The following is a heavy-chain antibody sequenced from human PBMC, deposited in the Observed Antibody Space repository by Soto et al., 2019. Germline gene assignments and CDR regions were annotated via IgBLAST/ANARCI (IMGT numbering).Heavy chain of an antibody. Sequence: VQLVESGGGLVQPGESLRLSCVASGFTFSYYWMHWVRQGPGKGLVWVSRIHSDGSSTTYADSVKGRFTISRDNAKNTLYLQMNSLRAEDTAVYYCARGDRGAFDIWGQGTVVTVSS. V-gene: IGHV3-74*01. J-gene: IGHJ3*02. D-gene: IGHD1-26*01. CDR1: GFTFSYYW. CDR2: IHSDGSST. CDR3: ARGDRGAFDI.